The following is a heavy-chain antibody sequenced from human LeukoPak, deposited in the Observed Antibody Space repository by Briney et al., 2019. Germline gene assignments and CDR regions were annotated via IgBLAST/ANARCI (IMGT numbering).Heavy chain of an antibody. Sequence: GGSLRLSCAVSGFTFSSYAMNWVRQAPGKGLEWVSVISSSGASTYYADSVKGRFTISRDNSKNSLYLQMNSLRAEDTAVYYCARDAGIYKTYWWPTRGHWFDPWGQGTLVTVSS. CDR2: ISSSGAST. CDR1: GFTFSSYA. J-gene: IGHJ5*02. CDR3: ARDAGIYKTYWWPTRGHWFDP. D-gene: IGHD2-8*02. V-gene: IGHV3-23*01.